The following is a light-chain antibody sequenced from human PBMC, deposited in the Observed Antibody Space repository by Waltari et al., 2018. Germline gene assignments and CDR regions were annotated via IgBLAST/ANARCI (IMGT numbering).Light chain of an antibody. J-gene: IGLJ3*02. CDR1: ALPTKY. CDR2: DDT. Sequence: SYELTQPPSVSVSPGPTARIPCPGPALPTKYSYWYQQKSGQAPVLVIYDDTKRPSGIPERFSGSSSGTMATLTITGAQVEDEADYYCYSTDSSANHWVFGGGTKVTVL. V-gene: IGLV3-10*01. CDR3: YSTDSSANHWV.